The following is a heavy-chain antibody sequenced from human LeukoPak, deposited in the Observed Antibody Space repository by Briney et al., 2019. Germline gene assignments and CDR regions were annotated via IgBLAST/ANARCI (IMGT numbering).Heavy chain of an antibody. CDR1: GFTFSSYG. J-gene: IGHJ4*02. CDR2: IWYDGSNK. V-gene: IGHV3-33*01. CDR3: ARDRDSYGYGLYYSDY. D-gene: IGHD5-18*01. Sequence: GRSPRLSCAASGFTFSSYGMHWVRQAPGKGLEWVAVIWYDGSNKYYADSVKGRFTISRDNSKITLYLQMNSLRAEDTAVYYCARDRDSYGYGLYYSDYWGQGTLVTVSS.